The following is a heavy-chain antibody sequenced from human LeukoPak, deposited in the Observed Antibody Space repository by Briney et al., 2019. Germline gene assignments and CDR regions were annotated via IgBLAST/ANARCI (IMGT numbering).Heavy chain of an antibody. V-gene: IGHV4-38-2*01. D-gene: IGHD6-13*01. CDR3: ARVPSQLVRGFYYYYYMDV. CDR1: GYSISSGYY. Sequence: SETLSLTCAVSGYSISSGYYWGWIRQPPGKGLEWIGEINHSGSTNYNPSLKSRVTISVDTSKNQFSLKLSSVTAADTAVYYCARVPSQLVRGFYYYYYMDVWGKETTVTVSS. J-gene: IGHJ6*03. CDR2: INHSGST.